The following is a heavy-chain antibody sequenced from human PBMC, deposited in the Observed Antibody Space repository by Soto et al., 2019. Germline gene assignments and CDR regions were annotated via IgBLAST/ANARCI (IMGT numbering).Heavy chain of an antibody. CDR1: GYTFTTYS. CDR2: INGGNGNT. Sequence: ASVKVSCKASGYTFTTYSMHWVRQAPGQRLEWMGWINGGNGNTKYSQKFQDRVTITRDTSASTAYMELSSLRSEDTAVYYCARDFSCSSTSCYWNYYYGLDVWGQGTVVTVSS. V-gene: IGHV1-3*01. CDR3: ARDFSCSSTSCYWNYYYGLDV. D-gene: IGHD2-2*01. J-gene: IGHJ6*02.